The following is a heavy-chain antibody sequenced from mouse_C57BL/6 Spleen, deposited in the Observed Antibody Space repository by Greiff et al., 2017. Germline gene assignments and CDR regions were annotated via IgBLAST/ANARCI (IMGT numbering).Heavy chain of an antibody. V-gene: IGHV1-42*01. CDR3: ARGSDYAMDY. J-gene: IGHJ4*01. D-gene: IGHD3-1*01. CDR1: GYSFTGYY. Sequence: EVKLVESGPELVKPGASVKISCKASGYSFTGYYMNWVKQSPEKSLEWIGEINPSTGGTTYNQKFKAKATLTVDKSSSTAYMQLKSLTSEDSAVYYCARGSDYAMDYWGQGTSVTVSS. CDR2: INPSTGGT.